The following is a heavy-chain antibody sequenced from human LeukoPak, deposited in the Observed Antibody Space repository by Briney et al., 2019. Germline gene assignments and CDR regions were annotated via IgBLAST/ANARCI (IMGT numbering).Heavy chain of an antibody. J-gene: IGHJ4*02. D-gene: IGHD5-24*01. CDR3: ARVKVEMATRSFDY. V-gene: IGHV4-30-4*01. CDR2: IYYSGST. CDR1: GGSISSSSYY. Sequence: SETLSLTCTVSGGSISSSSYYWSWIRQPPGKGLEWIGYIYYSGSTYYNPSLKSRVTISVDTSKNQFSLKLSSVTAADTAVYYCARVKVEMATRSFDYWGQGTLVTVSS.